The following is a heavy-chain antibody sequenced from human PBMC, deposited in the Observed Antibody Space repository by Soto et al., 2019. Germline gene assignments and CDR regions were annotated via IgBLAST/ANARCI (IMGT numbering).Heavy chain of an antibody. J-gene: IGHJ6*02. CDR3: AREWIPADTDYYYYYGMDV. Sequence: QVQLVQSGAEVKKPGASVKVSCKASGYTFTSYGISWVRQAPGQGLEWMGWISAYNGNTNYAQKLQGRVTMTTDTSTSTAYMELRSLRSDDTAVYYCAREWIPADTDYYYYYGMDVCGQGITVTVSS. D-gene: IGHD2-2*01. CDR2: ISAYNGNT. V-gene: IGHV1-18*01. CDR1: GYTFTSYG.